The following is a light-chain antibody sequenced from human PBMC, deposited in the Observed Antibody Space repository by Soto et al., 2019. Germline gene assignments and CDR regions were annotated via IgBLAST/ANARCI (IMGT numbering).Light chain of an antibody. CDR3: CSFTSTNTWV. CDR2: DVN. J-gene: IGLJ3*02. CDR1: SSDVGGYNY. Sequence: QSALTQPRSVSGSPGQSVTISCTGTSSDVGGYNYVSWYQQYPGKAPKFMIYDVNKRPSGVPDRFSGSKSGNTASLTISGLQAEDEADYYCCSFTSTNTWVFGGGTKVTVL. V-gene: IGLV2-11*01.